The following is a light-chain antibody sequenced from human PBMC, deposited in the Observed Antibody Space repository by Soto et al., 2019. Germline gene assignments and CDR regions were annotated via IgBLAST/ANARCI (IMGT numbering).Light chain of an antibody. CDR1: QSISSW. V-gene: IGKV1-5*03. J-gene: IGKJ5*01. CDR3: QQYHNWPIT. CDR2: KAS. Sequence: GDRFTIPCRASQSISSWLAWYQQKPGKAPKLLIYKASSLESGVPSRFSGSGSGTEFTLTISSLQSEDFAVYYCQQYHNWPITFGQGTRLEIK.